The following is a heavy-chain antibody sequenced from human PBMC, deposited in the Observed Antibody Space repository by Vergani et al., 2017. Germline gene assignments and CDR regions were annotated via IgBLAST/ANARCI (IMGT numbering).Heavy chain of an antibody. J-gene: IGHJ4*02. V-gene: IGHV3-30*18. Sequence: QVQLVESGGGVVQPGRSLRLSCAASGFTFSSYGMHWVRQAPGKGLEWVAVISYDGSNKYYADSVKGRFTISRDNSKNTLYLQMNSLRAEDTAVYYCEKERSDYGDYFLRFEGFDYWGQGTLVTVSS. CDR1: GFTFSSYG. CDR2: ISYDGSNK. D-gene: IGHD4-17*01. CDR3: EKERSDYGDYFLRFEGFDY.